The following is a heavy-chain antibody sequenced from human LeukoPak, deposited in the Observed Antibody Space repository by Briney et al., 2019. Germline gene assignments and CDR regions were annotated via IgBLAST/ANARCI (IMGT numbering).Heavy chain of an antibody. CDR3: ARDQSGYCSGGSCYLDAFDI. D-gene: IGHD2-15*01. V-gene: IGHV3-21*01. Sequence: PGGSLRLSCAASGFTFSSYSMNWVRQAPGKGLEWVSSISSSSSYIYYADSVKGRFTISRDNAKNSLYLQMNSLRAEDTAVYYCARDQSGYCSGGSCYLDAFDIWGQGTMVTVSS. CDR2: ISSSSSYI. CDR1: GFTFSSYS. J-gene: IGHJ3*02.